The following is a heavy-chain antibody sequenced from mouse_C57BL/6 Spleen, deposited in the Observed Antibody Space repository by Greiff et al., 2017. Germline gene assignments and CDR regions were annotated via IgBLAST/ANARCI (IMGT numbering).Heavy chain of an antibody. CDR2: IDPSDSYT. J-gene: IGHJ3*01. Sequence: QVQLQQPGAELVMPGASVKLSCKASGYTFTSYWLHWVKQRPGQGLEWIGEIDPSDSYTNYNQKFKGKSTLTVDKSSITAYMPLSSLTSEDSAVYYCARDYGSSFVVAYWGQGTLVTVSA. V-gene: IGHV1-69*01. CDR3: ARDYGSSFVVAY. CDR1: GYTFTSYW. D-gene: IGHD1-1*01.